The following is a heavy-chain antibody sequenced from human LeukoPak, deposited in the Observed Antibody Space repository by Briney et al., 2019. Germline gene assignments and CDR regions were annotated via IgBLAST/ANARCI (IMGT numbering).Heavy chain of an antibody. CDR3: ARSPDGFDY. Sequence: GGSLRLSCAASGFTFSSYGIHWVRQAPGKGLEWVAVIWYDGSNKYYADSVKGRFTISRDNAKNSLYLQMNSLRAEDTAVYYCARSPDGFDYWGQGTLVTVSS. V-gene: IGHV3-33*01. D-gene: IGHD4-17*01. J-gene: IGHJ4*02. CDR2: IWYDGSNK. CDR1: GFTFSSYG.